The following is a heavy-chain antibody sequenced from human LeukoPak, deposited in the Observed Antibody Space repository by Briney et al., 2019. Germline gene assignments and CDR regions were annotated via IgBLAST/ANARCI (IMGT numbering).Heavy chain of an antibody. D-gene: IGHD3-10*01. J-gene: IGHJ4*02. CDR2: ISSSGRII. CDR1: GFTFRSYE. V-gene: IGHV3-48*03. Sequence: GGSLRLSCAASGFTFRSYELNWVGQAPGKGLEWGSYISSSGRIIDYAGSVKGRFTISRQNAKNSLYLQMNSLRAEDTAVYYCAVVRGVILVYWGQGTLVTVSS. CDR3: AVVRGVILVY.